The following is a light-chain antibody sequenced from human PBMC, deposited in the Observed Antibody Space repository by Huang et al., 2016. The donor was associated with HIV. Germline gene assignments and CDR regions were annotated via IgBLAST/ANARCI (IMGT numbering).Light chain of an antibody. CDR2: EVS. CDR1: QSLLYSDGKTY. Sequence: EIVMTQAPLFLSVTLGQPASISCNSSQSLLYSDGKTYLYWYVQKSAQFPQLLMYEVSNRFSGVSNRFSGSGSGTDFTLTISRVEADDVGVYYCMQGIHLRTFGQGTKVEIK. J-gene: IGKJ1*01. CDR3: MQGIHLRT. V-gene: IGKV2-29*02.